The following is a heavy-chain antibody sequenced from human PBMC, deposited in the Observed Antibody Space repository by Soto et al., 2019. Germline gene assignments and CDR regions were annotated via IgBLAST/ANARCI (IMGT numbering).Heavy chain of an antibody. CDR1: GFTFSSYG. V-gene: IGHV3-33*01. CDR3: AREGYDFWSGYYKSQYYYGMDV. D-gene: IGHD3-3*01. Sequence: PGGSLRLSCAASGFTFSSYGMHWVRQAPGKGLEWVAVIWYDGSNKYYADSVKGRFTISRDNSKNTLYLQMNSLRAEDTAVYYCAREGYDFWSGYYKSQYYYGMDVWGQGTTVTVSS. J-gene: IGHJ6*02. CDR2: IWYDGSNK.